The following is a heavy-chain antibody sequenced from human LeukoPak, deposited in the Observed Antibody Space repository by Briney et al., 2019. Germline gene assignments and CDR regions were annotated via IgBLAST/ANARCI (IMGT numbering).Heavy chain of an antibody. V-gene: IGHV4-59*08. CDR2: IYYSGST. CDR1: GGSISSYY. D-gene: IGHD3-10*01. Sequence: SETLSLTCTVSGGSISSYYWSWIRQPPGKGLEWIGYIYYSGSTNYNPSLKSRVTISVDTTKNHVSLKVSSVTAADTAVYYCARRDTMVRGVITNYYFDYWGQGTLVTVSS. CDR3: ARRDTMVRGVITNYYFDY. J-gene: IGHJ4*02.